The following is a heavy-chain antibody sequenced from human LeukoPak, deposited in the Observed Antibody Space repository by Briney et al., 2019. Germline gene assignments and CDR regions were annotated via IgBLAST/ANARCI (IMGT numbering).Heavy chain of an antibody. CDR3: ARGAADRKNYYYYIDV. Sequence: SETLSLTCAVYGGSFTTYYWNWIRQSPGKGLEWIGEINYTGTTNYDPSLKSPVTISVDTSKNQFSLRLNSVTAADTATYYCARGAADRKNYYYYIDVWGPGTTVTVSS. J-gene: IGHJ6*03. CDR2: INYTGTT. CDR1: GGSFTTYY. D-gene: IGHD1-14*01. V-gene: IGHV4-34*01.